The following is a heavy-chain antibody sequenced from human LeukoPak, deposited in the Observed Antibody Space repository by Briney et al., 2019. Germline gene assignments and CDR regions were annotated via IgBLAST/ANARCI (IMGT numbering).Heavy chain of an antibody. V-gene: IGHV3-73*01. CDR1: GFTFSGSA. D-gene: IGHD3-22*01. Sequence: PGGSPRLSCAASGFTFSGSAMHWVRQASGKGLEWVGRIRSKANSYATAYAASVKGRFTISRDDSKNTAYLQMNSLKTEDTAVYYCTSPASSYDSSGYYYWAFDYWGQGTLVTVSS. CDR2: IRSKANSYAT. CDR3: TSPASSYDSSGYYYWAFDY. J-gene: IGHJ4*02.